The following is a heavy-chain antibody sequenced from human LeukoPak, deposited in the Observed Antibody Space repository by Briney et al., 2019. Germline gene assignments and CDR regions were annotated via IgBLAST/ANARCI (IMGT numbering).Heavy chain of an antibody. CDR2: IIPIFGTA. CDR1: GGTFSSYA. Sequence: SVKVSCKASGGTFSSYAISWVRQAPGQGLEWMGGIIPIFGTANYAQKFQGRVTITADESTSTAYMELSSLRSEDTAVYYCARVMSSSWSRRSGVVAFDIWGQGTMVTVSS. J-gene: IGHJ3*02. CDR3: ARVMSSSWSRRSGVVAFDI. V-gene: IGHV1-69*01. D-gene: IGHD6-13*01.